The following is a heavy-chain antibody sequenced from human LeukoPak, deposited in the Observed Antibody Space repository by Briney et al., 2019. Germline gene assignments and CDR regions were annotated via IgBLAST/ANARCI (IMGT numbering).Heavy chain of an antibody. J-gene: IGHJ4*02. CDR1: GFTFSSYA. CDR2: ISGSGGST. Sequence: GGSLRPSCAASGFTFSSYAMSWVRRAPGKGLEWVSAISGSGGSTYYADSVKGRFTISRDNSKNTLYLQMNSLRAEDTAVYYCAKDERIWQQLALWGQGTLVTVSS. CDR3: AKDERIWQQLAL. D-gene: IGHD6-13*01. V-gene: IGHV3-23*01.